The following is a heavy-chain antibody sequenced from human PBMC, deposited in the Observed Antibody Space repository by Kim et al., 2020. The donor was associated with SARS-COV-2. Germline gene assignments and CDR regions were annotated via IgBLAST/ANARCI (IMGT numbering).Heavy chain of an antibody. Sequence: SVKVSCKASGDTRTQFGISWMRQAPGQGLEWMGRIMPIVDVAIYAQNFQDRLIITADKSTTTAYMQLSGLTSDDTAVYYCASAFSSSWDFDTWGQGTLVTVSS. CDR2: IMPIVDVA. CDR3: ASAFSSSWDFDT. CDR1: GDTRTQFG. J-gene: IGHJ4*02. V-gene: IGHV1-69*04. D-gene: IGHD6-13*01.